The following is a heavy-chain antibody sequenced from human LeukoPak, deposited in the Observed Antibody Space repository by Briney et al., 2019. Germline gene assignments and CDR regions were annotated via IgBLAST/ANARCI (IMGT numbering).Heavy chain of an antibody. V-gene: IGHV3-7*01. CDR3: ARDSIRGRPLVAFDI. Sequence: GSLRLSCAASGFTFSSYWMSWVRQAPGKGLEWVANIKQDGSEKYYVDSVKGRFTISRDNAKNSLYLQMNSLRAEDTAVYYCARDSIRGRPLVAFDIWGQGTMVTVSS. J-gene: IGHJ3*02. CDR1: GFTFSSYW. D-gene: IGHD6-13*01. CDR2: IKQDGSEK.